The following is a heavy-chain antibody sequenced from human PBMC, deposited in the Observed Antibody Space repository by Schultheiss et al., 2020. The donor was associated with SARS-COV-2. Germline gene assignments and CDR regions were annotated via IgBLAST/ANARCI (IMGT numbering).Heavy chain of an antibody. D-gene: IGHD3-3*01. CDR2: ISSSSSYI. CDR3: AKDYTIFGVVGDMDV. J-gene: IGHJ6*02. Sequence: GGSLRLSCAASGFTVSSNYMSWVRQAPGKGLEWVSSISSSSSYIYYADSVKGRFTISRDNSKNTLYLQMNSLRAEDTAVYYCAKDYTIFGVVGDMDVWGQGTTVTVSS. V-gene: IGHV3-21*04. CDR1: GFTVSSNY.